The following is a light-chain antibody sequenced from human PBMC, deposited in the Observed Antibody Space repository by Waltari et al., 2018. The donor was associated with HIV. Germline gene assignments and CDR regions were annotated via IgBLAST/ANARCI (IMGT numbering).Light chain of an antibody. J-gene: IGKJ4*01. Sequence: ETVLTQSPATLSLSPGEGATLSCRASQSVSSYLAWYQQKPGQAPRLLIYDTSNRATGIPARFSGSGSGTDFTLTISYLEPEDFAVYYCQQRTNWPPTFGGGTKVEIK. CDR3: QQRTNWPPT. V-gene: IGKV3-11*01. CDR2: DTS. CDR1: QSVSSY.